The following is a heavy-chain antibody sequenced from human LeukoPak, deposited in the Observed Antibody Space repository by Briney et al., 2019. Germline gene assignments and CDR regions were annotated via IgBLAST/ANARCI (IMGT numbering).Heavy chain of an antibody. J-gene: IGHJ4*02. Sequence: GGSLRLSCAASGFTFSSYGMHWVRQAPGKGLEWVAFIRHDGNNKYYADSVKDRFTISRDNSKNTLYLQMNSLRAEDTALYYCAKDGSLYSSSWYLDYWGQGTLVTVSS. CDR1: GFTFSSYG. CDR3: AKDGSLYSSSWYLDY. D-gene: IGHD6-13*01. V-gene: IGHV3-30*02. CDR2: IRHDGNNK.